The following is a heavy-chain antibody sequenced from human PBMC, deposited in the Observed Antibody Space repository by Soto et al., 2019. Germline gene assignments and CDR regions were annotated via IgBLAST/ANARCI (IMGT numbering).Heavy chain of an antibody. J-gene: IGHJ1*01. CDR2: IIPIFGIT. D-gene: IGHD1-1*01. V-gene: IGHV1-69*01. CDR3: ARDPRSITGTTSSEDFQQ. CDR1: GGTFSGYA. Sequence: QAQLMQSGAEVKEPGSSVKVSCKASGGTFSGYAISWVRQAPGQGLEWLGGIIPIFGITNYAQKFQNRLTIAADESSVTVYMDLRSLTSEDSAIYYCARDPRSITGTTSSEDFQQWGQGTLVSVS.